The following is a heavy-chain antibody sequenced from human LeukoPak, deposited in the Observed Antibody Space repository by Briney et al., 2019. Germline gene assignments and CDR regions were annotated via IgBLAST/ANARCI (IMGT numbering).Heavy chain of an antibody. CDR3: ARAAAGDY. CDR2: INHSGST. V-gene: IGHV4-34*01. Sequence: SETLSLTCAVYGGSFSGYYWSWIRQPPGKGLEWIGEINHSGSTNYNPSLKSRVTISVDTSKNQFSLKLSSVTAADTAVYYCARAAAGDYWGQGTLVTVSS. D-gene: IGHD6-13*01. CDR1: GGSFSGYY. J-gene: IGHJ4*02.